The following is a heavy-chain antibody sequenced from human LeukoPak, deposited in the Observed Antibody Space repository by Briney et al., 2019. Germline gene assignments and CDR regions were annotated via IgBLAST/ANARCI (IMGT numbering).Heavy chain of an antibody. J-gene: IGHJ5*02. Sequence: SETLSLTCTVSGGSISNSSYYWGWIRQPPGKGLEWIGSIHYSGSTYYTPSLKSRVTISVDTSKNQFSLKLTSLTAADTAVYYCARPQYYYDNSKYAYGWFDPWGQGTLVTVSS. V-gene: IGHV4-39*01. D-gene: IGHD3-22*01. CDR3: ARPQYYYDNSKYAYGWFDP. CDR2: IHYSGST. CDR1: GGSISNSSYY.